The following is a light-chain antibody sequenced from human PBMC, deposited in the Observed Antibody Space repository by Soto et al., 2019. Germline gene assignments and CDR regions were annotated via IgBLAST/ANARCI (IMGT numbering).Light chain of an antibody. V-gene: IGKV3-20*01. Sequence: VLTQSPGTLSLSPGERATLSCRASQTLSSRHLAWYQQKPGQAPRLLIYGSSSRATDIPDRFSGSGSGTDFTLTISTLEPEDFAVFFCQQYGTSEIIFGQGTRLEIK. CDR1: QTLSSRH. CDR2: GSS. CDR3: QQYGTSEII. J-gene: IGKJ5*01.